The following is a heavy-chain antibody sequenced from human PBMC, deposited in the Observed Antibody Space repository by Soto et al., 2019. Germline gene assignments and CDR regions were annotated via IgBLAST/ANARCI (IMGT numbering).Heavy chain of an antibody. D-gene: IGHD3-3*01. V-gene: IGHV3-21*02. CDR3: VRDFGWYFRSGYMDV. J-gene: IGHJ6*03. CDR2: INEDSSYI. CDR1: GFDFSTYS. Sequence: EVQLVESGGGLVKPGGSLRLSCAASGFDFSTYSRNWVRQAPGKGLEWVSSINEDSSYIYYAYSLRGRFTISRDNAKESLYLQMNSLRAEDTAVYYCVRDFGWYFRSGYMDVWCDGATVTVSS.